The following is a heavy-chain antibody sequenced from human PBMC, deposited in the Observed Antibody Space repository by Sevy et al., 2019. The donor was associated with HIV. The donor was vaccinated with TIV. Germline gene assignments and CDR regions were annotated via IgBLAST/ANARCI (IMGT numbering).Heavy chain of an antibody. D-gene: IGHD6-25*01. CDR2: IRQDGSEM. CDR3: AKRYFDL. V-gene: IGHV3-7*03. Sequence: GGSLRLSCKASGFTFSSFWMQWVRQAPGKGLEWVANIRQDGSEMYYVGSVKGRFTISRDNAKNALYLQMDGLRAEDTAVYYCAKRYFDLWGQGTLVTVPS. CDR1: GFTFSSFW. J-gene: IGHJ4*02.